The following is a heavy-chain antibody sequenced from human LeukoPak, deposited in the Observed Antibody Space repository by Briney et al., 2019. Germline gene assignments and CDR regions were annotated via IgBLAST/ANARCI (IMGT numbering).Heavy chain of an antibody. Sequence: PGGSLRLSCAASGFTFSSYGMHWVRQAPGKGLEWVAVIWYDGSNKYYADSVKGRFTISRENSKNTLDLQMNSLRAEDTAVYYCARVLSQYYYYYGMDVWGQGTTVTVSS. D-gene: IGHD3-10*01. CDR2: IWYDGSNK. V-gene: IGHV3-33*01. CDR1: GFTFSSYG. J-gene: IGHJ6*02. CDR3: ARVLSQYYYYYGMDV.